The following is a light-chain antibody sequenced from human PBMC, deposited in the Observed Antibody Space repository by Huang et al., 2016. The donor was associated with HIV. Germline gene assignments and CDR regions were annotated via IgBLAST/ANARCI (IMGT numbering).Light chain of an antibody. Sequence: EIVLTQSPGTLSLSPVERATLSCRASQSVSSSYLAWYQQKPGQAPRLLIYGASSRATGSPDRFSGSGSGTDFTLTISRLEPEDFAVYYCQQYGSSPFTFGPGTKVDIK. CDR2: GAS. CDR1: QSVSSSY. J-gene: IGKJ3*01. V-gene: IGKV3-20*01. CDR3: QQYGSSPFT.